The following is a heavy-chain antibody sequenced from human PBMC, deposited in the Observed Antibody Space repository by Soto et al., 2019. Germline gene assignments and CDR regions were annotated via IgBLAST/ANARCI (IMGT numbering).Heavy chain of an antibody. CDR1: GGTFSRHA. V-gene: IGHV1-69*01. CDR3: AGSHSGYDQGAFDY. D-gene: IGHD5-12*01. J-gene: IGHJ4*02. Sequence: QVQLVQSGAEVRKPGSSVKVSCKASGGTFSRHAISWVRQAPGQGLEWMGGIIPIFGTANYAQKFQGRVTITADESTSTAYMELSSLRSEDTAVYYCAGSHSGYDQGAFDYWGQGTLVTVSS. CDR2: IIPIFGTA.